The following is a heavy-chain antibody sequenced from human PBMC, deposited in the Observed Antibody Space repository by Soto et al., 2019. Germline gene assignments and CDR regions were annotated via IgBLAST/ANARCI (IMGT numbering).Heavy chain of an antibody. V-gene: IGHV3-23*01. CDR1: GFTFSNYV. D-gene: IGHD3-16*01. J-gene: IGHJ4*02. CDR2: ISGTGAGT. Sequence: PGGSLRLSCAASGFTFSNYVMSWVRQAPGKGLEWVSAISGTGAGTYYADSVKGRFTASRDNSKNTLSLQMNSLRAEDTAVYFCAKASGAFRPYYFDYWGRGTLVTVSS. CDR3: AKASGAFRPYYFDY.